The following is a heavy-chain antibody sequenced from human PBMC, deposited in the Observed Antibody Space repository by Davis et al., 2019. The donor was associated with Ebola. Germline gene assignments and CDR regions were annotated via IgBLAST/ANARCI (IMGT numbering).Heavy chain of an antibody. Sequence: SETLSLTCTVSGGSINSYYWSWIRQPPGKGLEWIGYIYFAGSTNYNRSLESRVTISVDRSKNQFSLKLKSVTAADTAVYYCARERFLEDGDNWFDSWGQGTLVIVSS. V-gene: IGHV4-59*01. D-gene: IGHD3-3*01. CDR2: IYFAGST. CDR3: ARERFLEDGDNWFDS. J-gene: IGHJ5*01. CDR1: GGSINSYY.